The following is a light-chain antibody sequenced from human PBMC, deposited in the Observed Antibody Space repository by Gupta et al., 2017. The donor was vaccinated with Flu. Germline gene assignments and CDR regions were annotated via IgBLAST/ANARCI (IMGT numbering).Light chain of an antibody. CDR1: QSLRHSNGYNY. CDR2: LDS. Sequence: IVMTQSPLSLPVTPGEPASISCRSSQSLRHSNGYNYLDWYLQNAGQSPQLLICLDSKRASGVPDRISSSGSGTDFTLKISMGDAEDVVVYCSRQDVQTPNIFGQGTKLDIK. V-gene: IGKV2-28*01. CDR3: RQDVQTPNI. J-gene: IGKJ2*01.